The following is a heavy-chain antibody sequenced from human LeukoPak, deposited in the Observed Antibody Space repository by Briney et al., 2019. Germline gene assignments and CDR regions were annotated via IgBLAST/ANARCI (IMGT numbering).Heavy chain of an antibody. CDR1: GGSISSYH. CDR2: IYPSGST. V-gene: IGHV4-4*07. D-gene: IGHD6-19*01. CDR3: VRERGWDVSGMDV. J-gene: IGHJ6*02. Sequence: SETLSLTCTVSGGSISSYHWSWIRQSAGKGLEWIGRIYPSGSTNYNPSLESRVTMSIDTSRNQFSLKLISVTAADTAVYYCVRERGWDVSGMDVWGRGTTVTVSS.